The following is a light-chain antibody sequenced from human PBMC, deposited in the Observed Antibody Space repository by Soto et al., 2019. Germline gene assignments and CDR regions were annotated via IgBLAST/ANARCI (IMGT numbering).Light chain of an antibody. CDR3: SSYTSSSTLYVV. CDR2: DVS. J-gene: IGLJ2*01. V-gene: IGLV2-14*01. CDR1: SSDVGGYNY. Sequence: QSALTQPASVSGSPGQSITISCTGTSSDVGGYNYVSWYQQHPGKDPKLMIYDVSNRPSGVSNRFSGSKSGNTASLTNSGLQAEDEADYSCSSYTSSSTLYVVFVGGTKPTVL.